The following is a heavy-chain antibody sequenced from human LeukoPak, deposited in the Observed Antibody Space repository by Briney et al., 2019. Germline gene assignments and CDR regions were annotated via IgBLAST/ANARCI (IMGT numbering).Heavy chain of an antibody. Sequence: ASVKVSCKASGYTFTSYYMHWVRQAPGQGLEWMGIINPSGGNTNYAQKFQGRVTMTRDTSTSTVYMELSRLRSDDTAVYYCASGQQLVHFWEPMRLIPWGQGTLVTVSS. CDR1: GYTFTSYY. V-gene: IGHV1-46*01. CDR2: INPSGGNT. CDR3: ASGQQLVHFWEPMRLIP. D-gene: IGHD6-13*01. J-gene: IGHJ5*02.